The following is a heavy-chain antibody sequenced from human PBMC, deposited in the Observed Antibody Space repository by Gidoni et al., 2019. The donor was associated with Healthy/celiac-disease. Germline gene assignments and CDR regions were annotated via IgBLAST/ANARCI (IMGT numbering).Heavy chain of an antibody. CDR2: IGTAGDT. D-gene: IGHD2-15*01. J-gene: IGHJ2*01. V-gene: IGHV3-13*01. CDR1: GFTFSSYD. Sequence: EVQLVESGGGLVQPGGSLRLSCAASGFTFSSYDMHWVRQATGKGLEWVSAIGTAGDTYYPGSVKGRFTISRENAKNSLYLQMNSLRAGDTAVYYCARTTLYCSGGSCYSSWYFDLWGRGTLVTVSS. CDR3: ARTTLYCSGGSCYSSWYFDL.